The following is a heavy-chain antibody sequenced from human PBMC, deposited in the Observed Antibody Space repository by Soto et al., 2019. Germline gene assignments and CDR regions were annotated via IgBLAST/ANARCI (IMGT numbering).Heavy chain of an antibody. J-gene: IGHJ4*02. CDR3: SAGLGDY. D-gene: IGHD7-27*01. V-gene: IGHV3-74*01. Sequence: EVHLVQSGGGLVQPGGSLRLSCAASGFTFSNYWMHWARQDPGKGLTWVACINGDGTLTTYADFVKGRFTISRDNARKTLLLQMSSLRVDDTAVYYCSAGLGDYWGQGNLVSVSS. CDR1: GFTFSNYW. CDR2: INGDGTLT.